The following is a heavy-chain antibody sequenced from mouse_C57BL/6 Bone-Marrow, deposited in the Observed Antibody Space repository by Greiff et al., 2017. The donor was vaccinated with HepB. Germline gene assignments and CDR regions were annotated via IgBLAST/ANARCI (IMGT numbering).Heavy chain of an antibody. D-gene: IGHD3-1*01. V-gene: IGHV5-16*01. CDR2: INYDGSST. Sequence: EVKLMESEGGLVQPGSSMKLSCTASGFTFSDYYMAWVRQVPEKGLEWVANINYDGSSTYYLDSLKSRFIISRDNAKNILYLQMSSLKSEDTATYYCARGYRAHFDYWGQGTTLTVSS. J-gene: IGHJ2*01. CDR3: ARGYRAHFDY. CDR1: GFTFSDYY.